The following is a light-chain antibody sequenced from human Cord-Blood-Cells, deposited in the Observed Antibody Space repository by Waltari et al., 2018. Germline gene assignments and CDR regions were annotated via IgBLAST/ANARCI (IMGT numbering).Light chain of an antibody. CDR1: QGSSSY. J-gene: IGKJ4*01. V-gene: IGKV1-8*01. CDR2: AAS. Sequence: AIRITQSPSSLSASTGDRVTITCRASQGSSSYFAWYQQKPGNAPKLLIYAASTLQSGVPSRFSGSGSGTDFTLTISCLQSEDFATYYCQQYYSYPLTFGGGTKVEIK. CDR3: QQYYSYPLT.